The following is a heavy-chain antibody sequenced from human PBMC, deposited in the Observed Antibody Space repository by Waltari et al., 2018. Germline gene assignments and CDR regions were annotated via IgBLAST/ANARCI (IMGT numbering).Heavy chain of an antibody. CDR3: ATWRENAFDV. CDR2: INPNSGGT. J-gene: IGHJ3*01. V-gene: IGHV1-2*05. CDR1: GDTFTGYF. D-gene: IGHD1-1*01. Sequence: QVQLVQSGAEMKKRGASVTVSCEASGDTFTGYFIHWVRQAPGQGLEWMGRINPNSGGTNYAQKFQGRVTLTRDKSINTAYMDLSRLTSDDTGMYYCATWRENAFDVWGQGTMVTVST.